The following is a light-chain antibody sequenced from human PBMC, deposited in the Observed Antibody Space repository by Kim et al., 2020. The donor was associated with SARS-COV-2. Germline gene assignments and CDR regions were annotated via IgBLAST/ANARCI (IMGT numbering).Light chain of an antibody. Sequence: PASISCRSSQSLMRRNGDNALDWYLQKPGQSPLLLIYLGSNRASGVPDRFSGSGSGADFTLKISRVETEDVGVYYCMQALETPLTFGGGTKVDIK. J-gene: IGKJ4*01. CDR3: MQALETPLT. CDR2: LGS. V-gene: IGKV2-28*01. CDR1: QSLMRRNGDNA.